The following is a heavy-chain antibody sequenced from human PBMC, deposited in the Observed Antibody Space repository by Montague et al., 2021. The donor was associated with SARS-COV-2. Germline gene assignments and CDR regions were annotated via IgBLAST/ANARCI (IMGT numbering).Heavy chain of an antibody. CDR1: GFTFSSYA. J-gene: IGHJ5*02. Sequence: SLRLSCAASGFTFSSYAMHWVRQAPGKGLEWVAVISYDGSNKYYADSVKGRFTISRDNSKNTLYLQMNSLRAEDTAVYYCAKGQKIQWLVFNSAPDWFDPWGQGTLVTVSS. CDR2: ISYDGSNK. CDR3: AKGQKIQWLVFNSAPDWFDP. V-gene: IGHV3-30-3*01. D-gene: IGHD5-12*01.